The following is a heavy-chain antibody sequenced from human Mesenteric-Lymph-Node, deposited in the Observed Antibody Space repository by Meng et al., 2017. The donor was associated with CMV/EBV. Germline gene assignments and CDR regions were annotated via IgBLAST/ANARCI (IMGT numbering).Heavy chain of an antibody. Sequence: QVQLVQSGAEVKKPGASVNASFKTSGYTFTGYYVHGVRQAPGQGLESMGWINPNSGGTDYAQKFQGRVTMTRDTSISTAYMELSRLRSDDTAVYYCAKTLDYWGQGTLVTVSS. CDR3: AKTLDY. CDR2: INPNSGGT. J-gene: IGHJ4*02. CDR1: GYTFTGYY. V-gene: IGHV1-2*02.